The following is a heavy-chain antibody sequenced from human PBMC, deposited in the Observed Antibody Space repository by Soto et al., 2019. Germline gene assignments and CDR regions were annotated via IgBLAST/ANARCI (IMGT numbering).Heavy chain of an antibody. CDR1: GFTFSNAW. CDR2: IKSDAYGGAI. J-gene: IGHJ4*02. D-gene: IGHD2-8*01. CDR3: TTTKGRLEPPTNDF. V-gene: IGHV3-15*01. Sequence: EVQLVEAGGGLVKPGGSLRLSCAGSGFTFSNAWMSWGRRAPGKGLEWVGRIKSDAYGGAIDYAAPVKGRFTISRGDSKNTLFLQMNNLRAEDTAVYSCTTTKGRLEPPTNDFWGQGPPVIVSS.